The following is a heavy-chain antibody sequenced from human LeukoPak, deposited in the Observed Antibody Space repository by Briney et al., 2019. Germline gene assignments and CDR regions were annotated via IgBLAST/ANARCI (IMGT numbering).Heavy chain of an antibody. CDR2: INWNGGST. J-gene: IGHJ4*02. D-gene: IGHD3-22*01. CDR3: AREKPFYDSSGYYYPIAFDY. V-gene: IGHV3-20*04. CDR1: GFTFSSYG. Sequence: GGSLRLSCAASGFTFSSYGMSWVRQAPGKGLEWVSGINWNGGSTGYADSVKGRFTIARDNAKNSLYLQMNSLRAEDTALYYCAREKPFYDSSGYYYPIAFDYWGQGTLVTVSS.